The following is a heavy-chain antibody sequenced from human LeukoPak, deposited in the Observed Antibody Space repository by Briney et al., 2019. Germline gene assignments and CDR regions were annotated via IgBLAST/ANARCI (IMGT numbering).Heavy chain of an antibody. D-gene: IGHD2-21*02. Sequence: GGSLRLSCAASGFTFSSYAMSWVRQAPGKGLEWVSAISGSGGITYYADSVKGRFTISRDNSKNTLYLQMNSLKTEDTAVYYCTRLLEKVDLAEGNEGLFDSWGQGTLVTVSS. CDR2: ISGSGGIT. CDR3: TRLLEKVDLAEGNEGLFDS. V-gene: IGHV3-23*01. CDR1: GFTFSSYA. J-gene: IGHJ4*02.